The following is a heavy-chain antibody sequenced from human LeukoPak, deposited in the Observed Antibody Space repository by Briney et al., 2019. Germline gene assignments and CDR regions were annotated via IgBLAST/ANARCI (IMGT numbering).Heavy chain of an antibody. J-gene: IGHJ4*02. CDR1: GFTFSSYA. V-gene: IGHV3-23*01. CDR2: ISGTGGST. CDR3: ARVKVTTSGSSGYSVRNYFDY. Sequence: GGSLRLSCAASGFTFSSYAMSWVRQAPGKGLEWVSTISGTGGSTYYADSVKGQFTISRDNSKNTLYLQMNSLRSEDTAVYYCARVKVTTSGSSGYSVRNYFDYWGQGTLVTVSS. D-gene: IGHD3-22*01.